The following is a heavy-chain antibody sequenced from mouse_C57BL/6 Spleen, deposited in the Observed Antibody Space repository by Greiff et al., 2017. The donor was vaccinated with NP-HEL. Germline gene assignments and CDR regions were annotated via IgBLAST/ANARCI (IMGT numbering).Heavy chain of an antibody. Sequence: EVQLVESEGGLVQPGSSMKLSCTASGFTFSDYYMAWVRQVPEKGLEWVANINYDGSSTYYLDSLKSRFIISRDNAKNILYLQMSSLKSEDTATYYCARDEGVYFDYWGQGTTLTVSS. CDR2: INYDGSST. V-gene: IGHV5-16*01. CDR3: ARDEGVYFDY. CDR1: GFTFSDYY. J-gene: IGHJ2*01.